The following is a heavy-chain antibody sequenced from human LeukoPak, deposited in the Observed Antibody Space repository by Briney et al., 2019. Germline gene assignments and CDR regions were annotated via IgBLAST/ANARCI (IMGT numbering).Heavy chain of an antibody. V-gene: IGHV3-30*18. CDR1: GFTFSDHY. Sequence: LPGGSLRLSCAASGFTFSDHYMDWVRQAPGKGLEWVAVISYDGSNKYYADSVKGRFTISRDNSKNTLYLQMNSLRAEDTAVYYCAKDRWEDYWGQGTLVTVSS. CDR2: ISYDGSNK. J-gene: IGHJ4*02. CDR3: AKDRWEDY. D-gene: IGHD1-26*01.